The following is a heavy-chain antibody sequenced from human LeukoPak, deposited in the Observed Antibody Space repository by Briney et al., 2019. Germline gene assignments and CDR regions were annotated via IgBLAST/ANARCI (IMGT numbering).Heavy chain of an antibody. V-gene: IGHV3-30-3*01. CDR3: ARESIAVGPDY. CDR1: GFTFSSYA. CDR2: ISYDGSNK. Sequence: GGSLRLSCAASGFTFSSYAMHWVRQAPGKGLEWVAVISYDGSNKYYADSVKGRFTISRDNSKNTLYPQMNSLRAEDTAVYYCARESIAVGPDYWGQGTLVTVSS. J-gene: IGHJ4*02. D-gene: IGHD6-19*01.